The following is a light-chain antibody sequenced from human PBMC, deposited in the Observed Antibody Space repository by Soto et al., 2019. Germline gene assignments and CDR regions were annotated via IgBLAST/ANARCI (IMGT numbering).Light chain of an antibody. CDR2: DVS. V-gene: IGLV2-11*01. CDR1: SSDVGGYNS. CDR3: CSFAGTSYV. Sequence: QSALTQPRSVSGSPGQSVTISCTGTSSDVGGYNSVSWYQQHPGKAPKLMIYDVSKRPSGVPDRFSGSKSGNTASPTISGLQAEDEADYYCCSFAGTSYVFGTGTKLTVL. J-gene: IGLJ1*01.